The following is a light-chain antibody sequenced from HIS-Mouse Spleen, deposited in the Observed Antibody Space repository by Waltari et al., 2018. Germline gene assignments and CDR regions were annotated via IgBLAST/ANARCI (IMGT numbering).Light chain of an antibody. Sequence: DLQLTQSPSFLSASVGDRVTIPGRASQGISSYLAWYQQKPGKAPKLLIYAASTLQSGVPSRFSGSGSGTEFTLTISSLQPEDFATYYCQQLNSYPPTFGQGTKVEIK. CDR2: AAS. V-gene: IGKV1-9*01. CDR3: QQLNSYPPT. J-gene: IGKJ1*01. CDR1: QGISSY.